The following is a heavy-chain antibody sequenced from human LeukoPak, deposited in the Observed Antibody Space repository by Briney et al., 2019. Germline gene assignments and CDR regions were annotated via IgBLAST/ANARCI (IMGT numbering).Heavy chain of an antibody. CDR1: GGSISSGGYY. J-gene: IGHJ4*02. V-gene: IGHV4-30-2*01. CDR3: ARNQLLFDY. D-gene: IGHD2-2*01. CDR2: IYHSGST. Sequence: PSETLSLTCTVSGGSISSGGYYWSWIRQPPGKGLEWIGYIYHSGSTYYNPSLKSRVTISVDRSKNQFSLKLSSVTAADTAVYYCARNQLLFDYWGQGTLVTVSS.